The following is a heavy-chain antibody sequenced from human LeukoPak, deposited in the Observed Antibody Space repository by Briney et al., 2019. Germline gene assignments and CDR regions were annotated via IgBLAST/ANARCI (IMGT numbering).Heavy chain of an antibody. CDR2: ISYSGRT. V-gene: IGHV4-39*02. CDR3: ARDREVGATGYYFDY. D-gene: IGHD1-26*01. J-gene: IGHJ4*02. CDR1: GGSISSSSYY. Sequence: SETLSLTCTVSGGSISSSSYYWGWIRQPPGKGLEWIGSISYSGRTYYNPSLKSRVTISVDTSENQFSLRLSSVTAADTAVYYCARDREVGATGYYFDYWGQGTLVTVSS.